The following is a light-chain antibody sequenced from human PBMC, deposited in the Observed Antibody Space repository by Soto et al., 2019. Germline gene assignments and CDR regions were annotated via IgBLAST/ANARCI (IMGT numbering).Light chain of an antibody. CDR1: QDIDAW. Sequence: DIQMTQSPSTLSASVGDRVTISCRASQDIDAWLAWFQQRPGKVPKLLISQASTLENGVPSRFSGSGSGTEFTLTISSLQPDDLATYFCQQYHTYWWSFGQGSKVEIK. CDR2: QAS. V-gene: IGKV1-5*03. J-gene: IGKJ1*01. CDR3: QQYHTYWWS.